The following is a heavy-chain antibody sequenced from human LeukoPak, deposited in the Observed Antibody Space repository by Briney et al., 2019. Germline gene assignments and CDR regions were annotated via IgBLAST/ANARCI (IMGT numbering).Heavy chain of an antibody. CDR2: ISSSSSTI. D-gene: IGHD2-15*01. CDR1: GLTVSSYS. V-gene: IGHV3-48*02. J-gene: IGHJ4*02. Sequence: GGSLRLSCVASGLTVSSYSMNWVRQAPGKGPEWVSYISSSSSTIYYADSVKGRFTISRDNAKNSLDLQMNSLRDEDTAVYYCARARASGRSGFDYWGQGTLVTVSS. CDR3: ARARASGRSGFDY.